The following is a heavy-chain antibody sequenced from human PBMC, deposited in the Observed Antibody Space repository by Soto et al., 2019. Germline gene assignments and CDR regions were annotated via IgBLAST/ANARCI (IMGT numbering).Heavy chain of an antibody. Sequence: QVRLVESGGGVVQPGRSLRLSCAASGFTFSRYIMHWVRQAPGKGLEWVSFISYDGTNRYYADSVKGRFNSSRDNSKTTLYLQMNSRRVDDTAMYYCARDVFSCGGDCYDDSGGQGTLVTVSS. CDR1: GFTFSRYI. CDR2: ISYDGTNR. D-gene: IGHD2-21*02. V-gene: IGHV3-30-3*01. CDR3: ARDVFSCGGDCYDDS. J-gene: IGHJ4*02.